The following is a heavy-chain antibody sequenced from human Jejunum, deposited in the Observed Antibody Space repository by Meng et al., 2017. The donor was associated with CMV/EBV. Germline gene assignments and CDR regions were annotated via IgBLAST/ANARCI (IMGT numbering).Heavy chain of an antibody. CDR1: GGSISGYS. V-gene: IGHV4-59*01. CDR3: ARGWGTTSPWDY. D-gene: IGHD3-16*01. CDR2: INFSGPT. J-gene: IGHJ4*02. Sequence: NFPGGSISGYSWNWTRQPPGGGLEWIGNINFSGPTKYNPPLKSRVPISVDTSKIQFSLNLGSVAPADTAVYYCARGWGTTSPWDYWGQGMLVTVSS.